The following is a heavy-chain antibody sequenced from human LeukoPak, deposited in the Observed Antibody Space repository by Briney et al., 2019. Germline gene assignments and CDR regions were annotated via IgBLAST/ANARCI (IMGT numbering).Heavy chain of an antibody. D-gene: IGHD3-10*01. CDR3: ARGARFFGSGSYDY. J-gene: IGHJ4*02. V-gene: IGHV3-30*02. CDR1: GFMFSSYG. CDR2: IRYDGSNK. Sequence: PGGSLRLSCAASGFMFSSYGMHWVRQAPGKGLPWVAFIRYDGSNKYYADSVKGRFTISRDNALNSVDLQMNSLRDEDTATYYCARGARFFGSGSYDYWGQGTLVTVSS.